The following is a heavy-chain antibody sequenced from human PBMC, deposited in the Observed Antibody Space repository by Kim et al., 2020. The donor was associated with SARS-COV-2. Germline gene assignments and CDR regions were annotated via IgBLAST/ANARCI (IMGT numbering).Heavy chain of an antibody. Sequence: GGSLRLSCAASGFTFSSYAMSWVRQAPGKGLEWVSAISGSGGSTYYADSVKGRFTISRDNAKNTLYLQMNSLRAEDTAVYYCANNPQRPTIFTGVYYGRDVWGQGTMVTVSS. D-gene: IGHD3-9*01. J-gene: IGHJ6*02. CDR2: ISGSGGST. V-gene: IGHV3-23*01. CDR1: GFTFSSYA. CDR3: ANNPQRPTIFTGVYYGRDV.